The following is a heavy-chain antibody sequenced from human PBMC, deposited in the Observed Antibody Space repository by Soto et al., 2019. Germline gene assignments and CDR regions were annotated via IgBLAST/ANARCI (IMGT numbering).Heavy chain of an antibody. Sequence: KPSETLSLTCAVSGYSISTGFNWGWIRQPPGKGLEWIGSIYHSGSTYYNLSLKSRVTISADTSKNQISLKLISVTAADTALYYCARDRGTGFYHFDSWGQGTLVTVSS. CDR2: IYHSGST. CDR1: GYSISTGFN. J-gene: IGHJ4*02. D-gene: IGHD6-19*01. CDR3: ARDRGTGFYHFDS. V-gene: IGHV4-38-2*02.